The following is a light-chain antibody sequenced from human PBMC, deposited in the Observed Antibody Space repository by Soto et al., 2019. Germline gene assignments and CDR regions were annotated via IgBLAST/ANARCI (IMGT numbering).Light chain of an antibody. J-gene: IGKJ2*01. V-gene: IGKV2-28*01. Sequence: EIVMTQSPPSLTVTPGEPASISCRSSQRLLHSNGNYFLDWYLQKPGQSPQLLIYLGFNRASGVPDRVSGSVAGTDFTLKTSRVEAEDVGVYYCMQALQTPYTFCQGTRLEIK. CDR3: MQALQTPYT. CDR1: QRLLHSNGNYF. CDR2: LGF.